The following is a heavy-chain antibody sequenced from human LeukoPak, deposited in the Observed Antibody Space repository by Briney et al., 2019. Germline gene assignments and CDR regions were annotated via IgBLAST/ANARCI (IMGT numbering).Heavy chain of an antibody. Sequence: PGGPLRLSCAASGFTFSSYWMHWVRHAPGKGLVWVSRINSDGSSTSYADSVKGRFTISRDNAKNTLYLQMNSLRAEDTAVYYCARERGVVDRIDAFDIWGQGTMVTVSS. J-gene: IGHJ3*02. CDR2: INSDGSST. CDR1: GFTFSSYW. CDR3: ARERGVVDRIDAFDI. D-gene: IGHD2-15*01. V-gene: IGHV3-74*01.